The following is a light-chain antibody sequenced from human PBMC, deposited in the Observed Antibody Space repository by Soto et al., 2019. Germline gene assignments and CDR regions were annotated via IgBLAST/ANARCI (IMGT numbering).Light chain of an antibody. Sequence: DIQMTQSPTSLSASVGDRVTITCRASQGIRNFVAWYQQKPGKAPKLLIYAASTLQSGVPPRFSGGGSGTDFTLTINSLQPEDVATYSCQKYSSVPVFGPGTKVEIK. CDR1: QGIRNF. CDR2: AAS. V-gene: IGKV1-27*01. CDR3: QKYSSVPV. J-gene: IGKJ3*01.